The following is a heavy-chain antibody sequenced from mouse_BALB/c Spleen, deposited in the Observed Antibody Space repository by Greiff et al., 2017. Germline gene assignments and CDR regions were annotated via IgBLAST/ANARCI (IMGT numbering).Heavy chain of an antibody. CDR3: ARIGEFITTATIAY. Sequence: QVQLQQSGPGLVQPSQSLSITCTVSGFSLTSYGVHWVRQSPGKGLEWLGVIWSGGSTDYNAAFISRLSISKDNSKSQVFFKMNSLQANDTAIYYCARIGEFITTATIAYWGQGTLVTVSA. CDR1: GFSLTSYG. D-gene: IGHD1-2*01. CDR2: IWSGGST. V-gene: IGHV2-2*02. J-gene: IGHJ3*01.